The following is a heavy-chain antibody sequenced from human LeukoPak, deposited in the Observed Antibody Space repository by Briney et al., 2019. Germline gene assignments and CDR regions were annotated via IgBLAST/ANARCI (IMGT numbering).Heavy chain of an antibody. CDR1: GFAFRDDW. J-gene: IGHJ4*02. D-gene: IGHD7-27*01. Sequence: PGGSLRLSCSASGFAFRDDWMNWVRQAPGKGPEWVANINLGGSAKLYVDSVKGRCTISRDNAKNSLYLQMNSLRVEDTAVYYCAAWGLHNYWGQGTLVTVSS. CDR2: INLGGSAK. V-gene: IGHV3-7*01. CDR3: AAWGLHNY.